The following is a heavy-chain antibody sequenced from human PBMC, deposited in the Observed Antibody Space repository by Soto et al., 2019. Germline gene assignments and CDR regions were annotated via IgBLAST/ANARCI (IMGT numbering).Heavy chain of an antibody. CDR3: ARAEVGVVVAAPPFDF. D-gene: IGHD2-15*01. J-gene: IGHJ4*02. CDR1: EFPISIYR. CDR2: ISSSSSYI. Sequence: GASEFPISIYRMRLLRQTPGKGLEWVSSISSSSSYIYYADSVKGRFTISRDNAKNSLYLQMNSLRAEDTAVYYCARAEVGVVVAAPPFDFWGQGTLVTVSS. V-gene: IGHV3-21*01.